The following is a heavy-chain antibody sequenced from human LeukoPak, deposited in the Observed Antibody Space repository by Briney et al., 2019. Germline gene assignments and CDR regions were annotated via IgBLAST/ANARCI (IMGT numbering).Heavy chain of an antibody. J-gene: IGHJ4*01. Sequence: PGRSLRLSCAASGFTFSSYGMHWVRQAPGKGLEWVAVISYDGSNKYYADSVKGRFTISRDNSKNTLYLQMNSLRAEDTAAYYCAKEAEANDFDYWGHGTLVTVSS. CDR1: GFTFSSYG. CDR3: AKEAEANDFDY. D-gene: IGHD4/OR15-4a*01. CDR2: ISYDGSNK. V-gene: IGHV3-30*18.